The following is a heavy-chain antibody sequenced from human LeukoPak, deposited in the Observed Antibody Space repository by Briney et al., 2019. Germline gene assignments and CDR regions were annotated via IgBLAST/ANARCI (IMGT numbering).Heavy chain of an antibody. D-gene: IGHD5-18*01. CDR1: GYTFTGYY. CDR2: INPNSGGT. CDR3: AVGIQLWSSINWFDP. Sequence: ASVKVSCKASGYTFTGYYMHWVRQAPGQGLEWMGWINPNSGGTNYAQKFQGRVTMTRDTSISTAYMELSRLRSDDTAVYYCAVGIQLWSSINWFDPWGQGTLVTVSS. V-gene: IGHV1-2*02. J-gene: IGHJ5*02.